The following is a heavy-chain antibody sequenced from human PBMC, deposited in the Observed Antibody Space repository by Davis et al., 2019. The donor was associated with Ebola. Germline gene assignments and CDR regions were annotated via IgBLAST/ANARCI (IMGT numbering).Heavy chain of an antibody. CDR3: ARDLNGRKLYYYYYYYGMDV. Sequence: AASVKVSCKASGYTFTSYGISWVRQAPGQGLEWMGWISAYNGNTHYAQKLQGRVTMTTDTSTSTAYLELRSLRSDDTAVYYCARDLNGRKLYYYYYYYGMDVWGQGTTVTVSS. CDR1: GYTFTSYG. J-gene: IGHJ6*02. D-gene: IGHD2-8*01. CDR2: ISAYNGNT. V-gene: IGHV1-18*01.